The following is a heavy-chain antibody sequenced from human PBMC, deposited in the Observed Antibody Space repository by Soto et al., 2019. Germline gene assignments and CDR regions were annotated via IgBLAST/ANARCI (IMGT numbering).Heavy chain of an antibody. CDR3: ASSGY. D-gene: IGHD3-10*01. CDR2: IYNSVST. Sequence: QVQLQESGPGLVKPSETLSLTCAVSGDSVSSSSYYWNWIRQPPGKGLEWIGYIYNSVSTNYNPSLQSRITMSVDTSKNQFSLKLNSVTAADTAVYYCASSGYWGQGTLVTVSS. V-gene: IGHV4-61*01. CDR1: GDSVSSSSYY. J-gene: IGHJ4*02.